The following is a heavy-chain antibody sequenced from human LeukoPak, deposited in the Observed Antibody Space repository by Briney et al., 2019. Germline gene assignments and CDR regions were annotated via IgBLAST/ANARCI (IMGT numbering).Heavy chain of an antibody. CDR3: ARDLGTYYFDY. V-gene: IGHV3-30-3*01. Sequence: GGSLRLSCVASGFTFSSYAMHWVRQAPGKGREWVAVISYDGSNKYYADSVKGRFTISRDNSKNTLYLQMNSLRAEDTAVYYCARDLGTYYFDYWGQGTLVTVSS. J-gene: IGHJ4*02. CDR1: GFTFSSYA. CDR2: ISYDGSNK.